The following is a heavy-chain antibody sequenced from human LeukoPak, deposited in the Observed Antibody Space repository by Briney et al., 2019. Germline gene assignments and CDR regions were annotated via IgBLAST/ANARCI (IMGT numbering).Heavy chain of an antibody. J-gene: IGHJ1*01. CDR1: GFTFSSYS. CDR2: ISSSSSTI. V-gene: IGHV3-48*04. Sequence: GGSLRLSCAASGFTFSSYSMNWVRQAPGKGLEWVSYISSSSSTIYYADSVKGRFTISRDNAKNSLYLQMNSLRAEDTAVYYCPREGKASYYDSSGLDAAEYFQHWGQGTLVTVSS. D-gene: IGHD3-22*01. CDR3: PREGKASYYDSSGLDAAEYFQH.